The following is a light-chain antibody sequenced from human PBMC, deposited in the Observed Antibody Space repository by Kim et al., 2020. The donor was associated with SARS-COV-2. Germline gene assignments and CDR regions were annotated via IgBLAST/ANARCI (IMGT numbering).Light chain of an antibody. CDR3: QQYSTWPLT. V-gene: IGKV3-15*01. CDR1: QSVRSI. Sequence: EIVMTQSPDTLSVSPGERATLSCRASQSVRSILAWYQHKPGQAPRLLIYGASIRATGIPARFSGSGSGTEFTLNISSLQSEDFAVYSCQQYSTWPLTFGGGTKVDIK. J-gene: IGKJ4*01. CDR2: GAS.